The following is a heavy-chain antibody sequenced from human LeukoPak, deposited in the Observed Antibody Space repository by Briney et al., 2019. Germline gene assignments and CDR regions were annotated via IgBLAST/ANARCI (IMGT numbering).Heavy chain of an antibody. Sequence: SETLSLTRAVYGGSFSGYYWSWILQPPGKGLEWIGEINHSGSTNYNPSLKSRVTISVDTSKNQFSLKLSSVTAADTAVYYCARGHFTVTPELGYWGQGTLVTVSS. CDR2: INHSGST. V-gene: IGHV4-34*01. J-gene: IGHJ4*02. CDR3: ARGHFTVTPELGY. CDR1: GGSFSGYY. D-gene: IGHD4-11*01.